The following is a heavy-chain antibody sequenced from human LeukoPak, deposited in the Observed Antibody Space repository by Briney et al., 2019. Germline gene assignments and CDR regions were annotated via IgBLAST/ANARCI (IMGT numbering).Heavy chain of an antibody. CDR3: ARGPPVTTVTTHWYFDL. CDR2: INHSGST. J-gene: IGHJ2*01. V-gene: IGHV4-34*01. D-gene: IGHD4-17*01. CDR1: GGSFSGYY. Sequence: SETLSLTCAVYGGSFSGYYWSWIRQPPGKGLEWIGEINHSGSTNYNPSLTSRVTISVDTSKNQFSLKLSSVTAADTAVYYCARGPPVTTVTTHWYFDLWGRGTLVTVSS.